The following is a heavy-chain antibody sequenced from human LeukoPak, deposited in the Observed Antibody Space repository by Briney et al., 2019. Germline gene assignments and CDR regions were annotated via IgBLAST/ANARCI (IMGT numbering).Heavy chain of an antibody. Sequence: GGSLRLSCAASGFTFSSYGMHWVRQAPGKGLEWVSAISGSGGSTYYADSVKGRFTISRDNSKNTLYLQMNSRRAEDTAGYYCAKGGIAVAGTKFDYWGQGPLVTVSS. CDR1: GFTFSSYG. D-gene: IGHD6-19*01. CDR3: AKGGIAVAGTKFDY. J-gene: IGHJ4*02. CDR2: ISGSGGST. V-gene: IGHV3-23*01.